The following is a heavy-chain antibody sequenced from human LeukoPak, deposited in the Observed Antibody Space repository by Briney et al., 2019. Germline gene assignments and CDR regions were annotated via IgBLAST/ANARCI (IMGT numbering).Heavy chain of an antibody. CDR2: IYTSGST. J-gene: IGHJ4*02. V-gene: IGHV4-61*02. CDR3: ARMTKEKYSYGHYFDY. Sequence: PSQTLSLTCTVSGGSISSGSYYWSWIRQPAGKGLEWIGRIYTSGSTNYNPSLKSRVTISVDTSKNQFSLKLSSVTAADTAVYYCARMTKEKYSYGHYFDYWGQGTLVTVSS. D-gene: IGHD5-18*01. CDR1: GGSISSGSYY.